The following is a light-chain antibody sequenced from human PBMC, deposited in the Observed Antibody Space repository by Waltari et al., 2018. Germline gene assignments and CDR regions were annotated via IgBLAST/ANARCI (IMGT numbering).Light chain of an antibody. Sequence: EVVMTQSPATLSVSPGESATLSCGASQSVGGDLAWYQQKPGQAPRLLTYGTITKPTGVSARFSGSGSGTEFTLTISRLQSEDFAVYYCQQYNNWPLTFGGGTKVEI. CDR1: QSVGGD. V-gene: IGKV3-15*01. CDR3: QQYNNWPLT. J-gene: IGKJ4*01. CDR2: GTI.